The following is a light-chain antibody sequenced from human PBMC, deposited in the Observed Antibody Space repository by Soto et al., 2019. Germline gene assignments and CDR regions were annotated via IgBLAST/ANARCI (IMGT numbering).Light chain of an antibody. CDR1: SSDVGSYNL. V-gene: IGLV2-23*01. Sequence: QSALTQPASVSGSPGQSITISCTGTSSDVGSYNLVSWYQQHPGKAPKLMIYEGSKRPSGVSNRFSGSKSGNTASLTISGLQAEDEADYYCCLYAGSHTVVFGGGTKLTVL. J-gene: IGLJ2*01. CDR3: CLYAGSHTVV. CDR2: EGS.